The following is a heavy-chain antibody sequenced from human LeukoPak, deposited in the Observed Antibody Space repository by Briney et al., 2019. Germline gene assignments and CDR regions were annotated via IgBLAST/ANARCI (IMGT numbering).Heavy chain of an antibody. CDR2: IYYSGST. Sequence: PSETLSLTCTVSGGSISSGSYYWGWIRQPPGKGLEWIGSIYYSGSTYYNPSLKSRVTISVDTSKNQFSLKLSSVTAADTAVYYCATLTVVVVAAPPPHDAFDIWGQGTMVTVSS. CDR3: ATLTVVVVAAPPPHDAFDI. D-gene: IGHD2-15*01. CDR1: GGSISSGSYY. V-gene: IGHV4-39*07. J-gene: IGHJ3*02.